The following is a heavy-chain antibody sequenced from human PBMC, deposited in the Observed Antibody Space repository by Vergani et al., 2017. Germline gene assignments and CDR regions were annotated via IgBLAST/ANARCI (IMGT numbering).Heavy chain of an antibody. J-gene: IGHJ3*02. D-gene: IGHD6-19*01. V-gene: IGHV3-23*04. CDR3: AKVGRSEVAGTFGAFDI. Sequence: EVEVVESGGGLVQPGGSLRLSCAASGFTFIMHAMSWVRQAPGKGLEWVSTLSASDRRTHYADSVKGRFTISRDNSKNTLFLHMNSLRPKDTAVYYCAKVGRSEVAGTFGAFDIWGQGTMVTVSS. CDR2: LSASDRRT. CDR1: GFTFIMHA.